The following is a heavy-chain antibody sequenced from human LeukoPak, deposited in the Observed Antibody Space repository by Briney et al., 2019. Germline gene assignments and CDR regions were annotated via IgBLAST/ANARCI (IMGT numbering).Heavy chain of an antibody. CDR2: IYYSGST. D-gene: IGHD5-18*01. CDR1: GGSISSYY. Sequence: SETLSLTCTVSGGSISSYYWSWIRQPPGKGLEWIGYIYYSGSTNYNPSLKSRVTISVDTSKNQFSLKLSSVTAADTAVYYCARGSDTAMASGPLDYWGQGTLVTVSS. CDR3: ARGSDTAMASGPLDY. J-gene: IGHJ4*02. V-gene: IGHV4-59*01.